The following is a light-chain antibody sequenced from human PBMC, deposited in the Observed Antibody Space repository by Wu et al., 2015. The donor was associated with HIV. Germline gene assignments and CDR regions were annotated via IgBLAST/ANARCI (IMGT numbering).Light chain of an antibody. CDR1: QSVSNNF. CDR2: GAS. V-gene: IGKV3-20*01. CDR3: QQYGNSPYS. Sequence: EIVLTQSPGTLSLSPGERGTLSCRASQSVSNNFLAWYQQKPGQAPRLLIYGASSRATGIPDRFSGSVSGTDFTLTISGLEPEDFAVYYCQQYGNSPYSFGQGTKLGDQT. J-gene: IGKJ2*03.